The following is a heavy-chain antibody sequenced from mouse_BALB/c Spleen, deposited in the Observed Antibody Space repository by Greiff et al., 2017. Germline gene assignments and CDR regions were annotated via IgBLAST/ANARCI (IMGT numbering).Heavy chain of an antibody. CDR1: GFTFTDYY. CDR2: IRNKANGYTT. D-gene: IGHD2-4*01. CDR3: EKDWPSYDDYDGRAMDD. V-gene: IGHV7-3*02. Sequence: EVQVVESGGGLVQPGGSLRLSCATSGFTFTDYYMSWVRQPPGKALEWLGFIRNKANGYTTEYSASVKGRFTISRDNSQSIPYLQMNTLRAEHSANYYGEKDWPSYDDYDGRAMDDGGQGTAVPVSS. J-gene: IGHJ4*01.